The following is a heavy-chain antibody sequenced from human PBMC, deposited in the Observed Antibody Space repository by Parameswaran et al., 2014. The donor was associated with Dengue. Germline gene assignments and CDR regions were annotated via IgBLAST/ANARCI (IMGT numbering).Heavy chain of an antibody. CDR2: IYYGGNT. D-gene: IGHD2-15*01. J-gene: IGHJ1*01. CDR3: ATGYCSGGSCQGYFHH. V-gene: IGHV4-39*07. Sequence: VRQAPGKGLDWIGSIYYGGNTYYKSSLRSRVTISVDTSKNHFSLNLRSVTAADTAVYSCATGYCSGGSCQGYFHHWGQGTLVTVSS.